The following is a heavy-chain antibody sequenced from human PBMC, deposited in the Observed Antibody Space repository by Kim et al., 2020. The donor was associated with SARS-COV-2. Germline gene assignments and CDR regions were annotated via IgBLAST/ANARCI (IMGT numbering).Heavy chain of an antibody. J-gene: IGHJ5*02. D-gene: IGHD2-21*02. V-gene: IGHV3-7*03. CDR2: IKQDGSEK. CDR1: GFTFSSYW. CDR3: ARDLSIVVVTAIPVGFDP. Sequence: GGSLRLSCAASGFTFSSYWMSWVRQAPGKGLEWVANIKQDGSEKYYVDSVKGRFTISRDNAKNSLYLQMNSLRAEDTAVYYCARDLSIVVVTAIPVGFDPWGQGTLVTVSS.